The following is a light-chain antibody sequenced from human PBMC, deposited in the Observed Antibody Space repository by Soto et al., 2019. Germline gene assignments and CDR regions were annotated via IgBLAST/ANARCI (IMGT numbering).Light chain of an antibody. CDR1: QSVSSSY. J-gene: IGKJ2*01. V-gene: IGKV3-20*01. CDR3: QQYGSSPRT. CDR2: GAS. Sequence: EIVLTQSPGTLSLSPGERATLSCRASQSVSSSYLAWYQQKPGQAPRLLIYGASSRATGIPDRFSGSGSGTDFTLTISTLEPEEFAVYYYQQYGSSPRTFGQGTKLEIK.